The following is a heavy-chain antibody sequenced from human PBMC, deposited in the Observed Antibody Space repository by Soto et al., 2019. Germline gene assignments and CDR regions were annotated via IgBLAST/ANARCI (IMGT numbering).Heavy chain of an antibody. CDR2: IYSGGST. V-gene: IGHV3-53*01. CDR3: ARDRVESGYPEYFHH. CDR1: GFTVSSNY. D-gene: IGHD3-22*01. J-gene: IGHJ1*01. Sequence: EVQLVESGGGLIQPGGSLRLYCAASGFTVSSNYMSWVRQAPGKGLEWVSVIYSGGSTYYADSVKGRFTISRDNSKNTLYLQMNSLRAEDTVVYYCARDRVESGYPEYFHHWGQGTLVTVSS.